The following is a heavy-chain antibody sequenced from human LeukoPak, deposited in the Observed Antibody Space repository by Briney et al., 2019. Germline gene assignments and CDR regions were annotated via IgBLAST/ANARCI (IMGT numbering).Heavy chain of an antibody. J-gene: IGHJ4*02. CDR3: ARHLSGVTGYSYGRGIDY. Sequence: PGGSLRLSCAASGFTFSSYSMNWVRQAPGKGLEWVSSISSSSRYIYYADSVKGRFTISRDNAKKSLYLQMKSLRAEDTAVYYCARHLSGVTGYSYGRGIDYWGQGTLVTVSS. D-gene: IGHD5-18*01. CDR2: ISSSSRYI. CDR1: GFTFSSYS. V-gene: IGHV3-21*01.